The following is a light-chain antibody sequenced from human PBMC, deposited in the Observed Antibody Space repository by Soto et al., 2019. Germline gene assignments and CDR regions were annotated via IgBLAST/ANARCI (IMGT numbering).Light chain of an antibody. CDR1: SSNIGANYD. CDR3: QSYDSSLNRV. CDR2: GDN. V-gene: IGLV1-40*01. Sequence: QSVLSQPPSVSGAPGQRITIPCTGSSSNIGANYDVHWYRQVPGTAPKLLMSGDNNRPSGVADRFSGSKSGTSASLAITRLQAEDEADYYCQSYDSSLNRVFGTGTKVTV. J-gene: IGLJ1*01.